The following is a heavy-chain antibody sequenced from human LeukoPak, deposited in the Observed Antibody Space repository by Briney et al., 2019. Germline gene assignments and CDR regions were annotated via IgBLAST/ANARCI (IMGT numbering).Heavy chain of an antibody. J-gene: IGHJ4*02. CDR1: GYTFTSYD. Sequence: EASVKVSCKASGYTFTSYDINWVRLATGQGLEWMGWMNPNSGNTGYAQKFQGRVTMTRNTSISTAYMELSSLRSEDTAVYYSARGVRKRRLVVVTATCFDYWGQGTLVTVSS. CDR3: ARGVRKRRLVVVTATCFDY. D-gene: IGHD2-21*02. V-gene: IGHV1-8*01. CDR2: MNPNSGNT.